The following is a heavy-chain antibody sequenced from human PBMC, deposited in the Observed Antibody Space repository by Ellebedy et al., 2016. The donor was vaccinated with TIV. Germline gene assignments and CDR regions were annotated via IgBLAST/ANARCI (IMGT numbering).Heavy chain of an antibody. Sequence: GESLKISCAASGFSFRSYWMSWVRQVPGKGLEWVANIRQDGSENYYVDSVKGRFTISRDNTNNSLSLQMNSLRAEDTAVYYCATDGSYGDHLFPQHAFTTWGQGTMVSVSS. CDR3: ATDGSYGDHLFPQHAFTT. D-gene: IGHD4-17*01. V-gene: IGHV3-7*01. CDR2: IRQDGSEN. CDR1: GFSFRSYW. J-gene: IGHJ3*02.